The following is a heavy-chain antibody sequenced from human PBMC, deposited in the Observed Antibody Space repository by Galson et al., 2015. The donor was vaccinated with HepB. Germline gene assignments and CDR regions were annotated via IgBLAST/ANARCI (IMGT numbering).Heavy chain of an antibody. CDR1: GFTVSSNY. D-gene: IGHD3-10*01. Sequence: SLRLSCAASGFTVSSNYMSWVRQAPGKGLEWVSVIYSGGYTYYADSVKGRFTISRDNSKNTLYLQMNSLRAEDTAVYYCAGARDPWYFDYWGQGTLVTVSS. CDR2: IYSGGYT. V-gene: IGHV3-66*02. J-gene: IGHJ4*02. CDR3: AGARDPWYFDY.